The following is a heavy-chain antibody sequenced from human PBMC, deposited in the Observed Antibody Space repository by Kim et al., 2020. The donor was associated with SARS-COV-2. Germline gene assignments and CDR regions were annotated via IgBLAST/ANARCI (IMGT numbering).Heavy chain of an antibody. Sequence: GGSLRLSCAASGFTFSTYGMMWVRQAPGKGLEWVSAISGSGISTYYPDSAKGRFTISRDNSKNTLYLEVNSLRAEDTATYYCAKRSRGDYGAFDSWGQGTLVTVSS. D-gene: IGHD4-17*01. CDR1: GFTFSTYG. CDR2: ISGSGIST. V-gene: IGHV3-23*01. J-gene: IGHJ4*02. CDR3: AKRSRGDYGAFDS.